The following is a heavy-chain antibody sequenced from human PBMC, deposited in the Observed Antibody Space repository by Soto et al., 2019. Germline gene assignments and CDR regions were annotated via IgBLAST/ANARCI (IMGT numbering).Heavy chain of an antibody. CDR2: INLSGRT. CDR1: GGSFSGYY. D-gene: IGHD3-10*01. J-gene: IGHJ6*02. CDR3: ARGRVRDDYGSGTRRAHYYYGMDV. V-gene: IGHV4-34*01. Sequence: QVQLQQWGAGLLKPSETLSLTCAVYGGSFSGYYWSWIRQPPGKGLEWIGEINLSGRTNYNPSLNSRVNISVDTSKNQYSRKLSSVTAADPAVYYCARGRVRDDYGSGTRRAHYYYGMDVWGQGTTVTVSS.